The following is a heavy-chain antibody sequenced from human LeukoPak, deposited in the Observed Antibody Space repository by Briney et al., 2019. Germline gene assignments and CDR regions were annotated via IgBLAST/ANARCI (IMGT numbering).Heavy chain of an antibody. D-gene: IGHD4-17*01. J-gene: IGHJ6*03. CDR1: GFTFRRYG. V-gene: IGHV3-30*02. CDR2: IWYFRSKK. CDR3: AKDRDYGDYPSDYYYYMDV. Sequence: GGSLTLSCAASGFTFRRYGIHWVRQAPAKGLAWVALIWYFRSKKWYAHSVKGRFTISRDNSKNTLYLQMNSLRVEDTGVYHCAKDRDYGDYPSDYYYYMDVWGKGTTVTVSS.